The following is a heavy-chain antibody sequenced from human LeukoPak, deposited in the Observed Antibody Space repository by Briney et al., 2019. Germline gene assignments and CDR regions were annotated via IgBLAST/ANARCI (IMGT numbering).Heavy chain of an antibody. J-gene: IGHJ4*02. D-gene: IGHD3-22*01. CDR3: ARGGWYYYDSSGYYLIDN. Sequence: GASVKVSCKASGYTFTSYGISWARQAPGQGFEWMGWISTYNGNTKYAQKFQARVTLTTDTSTNTAYMELWSLRSDDTALYYCARGGWYYYDSSGYYLIDNWGPGTLVTVSS. CDR2: ISTYNGNT. V-gene: IGHV1-18*01. CDR1: GYTFTSYG.